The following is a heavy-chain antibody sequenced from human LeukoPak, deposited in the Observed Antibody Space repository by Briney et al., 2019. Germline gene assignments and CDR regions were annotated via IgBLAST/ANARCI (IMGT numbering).Heavy chain of an antibody. D-gene: IGHD3-10*02. Sequence: GGSLRLSCAASGFTFSSYEMNWVRPALGEGLGWVSYISSFSSTIYYADSVMGRFTISRDNAKNSLYLQMNSLRAEDTAVYYCAELGITMIGGVWGKGTTVTISS. J-gene: IGHJ6*04. CDR3: AELGITMIGGV. V-gene: IGHV3-48*03. CDR2: ISSFSSTI. CDR1: GFTFSSYE.